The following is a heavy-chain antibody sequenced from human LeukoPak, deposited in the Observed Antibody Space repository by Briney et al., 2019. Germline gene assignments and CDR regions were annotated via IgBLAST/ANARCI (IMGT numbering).Heavy chain of an antibody. CDR3: ARDLPAALD. Sequence: GGSLRLSCVASGFTFSLYSMSWVRQAPGKGLEWVSFISRDSGDTYHTDSVKGRFTISRDNAKNTMYLQMNSLRVEDTAAYYCARDLPAALDWGQGTVVTVSS. D-gene: IGHD2-2*01. CDR2: ISRDSGDT. CDR1: GFTFSLYS. J-gene: IGHJ4*02. V-gene: IGHV3-21*01.